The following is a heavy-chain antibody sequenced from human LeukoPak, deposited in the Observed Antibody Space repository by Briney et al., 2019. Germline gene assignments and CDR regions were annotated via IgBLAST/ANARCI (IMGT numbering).Heavy chain of an antibody. J-gene: IGHJ4*02. CDR1: GFTFSSYA. CDR2: IIGSGGST. D-gene: IGHD4-17*01. Sequence: PGGSLRLSCAASGFTFSSYAMSWVRPGPGEGLEWVSAIIGSGGSTYYADSVKGRFTISRDNSKSTLYLQMSSLRAEETAVYYCAKDYLGYGDYGWDSWGQRNLVTVSS. V-gene: IGHV3-23*01. CDR3: AKDYLGYGDYGWDS.